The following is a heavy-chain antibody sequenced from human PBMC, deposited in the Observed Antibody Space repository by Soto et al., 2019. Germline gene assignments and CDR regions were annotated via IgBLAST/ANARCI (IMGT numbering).Heavy chain of an antibody. CDR1: GFTFSRYG. CDR2: VWYDGSKK. CDR3: ARERGVGYNRAPLNYGMDV. V-gene: IGHV3-33*01. Sequence: QVQLVESGGGVVQPGRSLRLSCAASGFTFSRYGMHWVRQAPGKGLEWVAVVWYDGSKKHYADSLKGRFTISRDDSKKTLYVQMNTLRAEDTALYYCARERGVGYNRAPLNYGMDVWGKGTTVTVSA. J-gene: IGHJ6*04. D-gene: IGHD6-25*01.